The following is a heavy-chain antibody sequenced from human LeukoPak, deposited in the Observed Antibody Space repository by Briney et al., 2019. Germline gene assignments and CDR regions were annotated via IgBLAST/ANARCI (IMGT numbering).Heavy chain of an antibody. CDR2: ISGSGGST. CDR3: AKGGNYDFWSGYYFDY. D-gene: IGHD3-3*01. J-gene: IGHJ4*02. CDR1: GFTFSSYG. Sequence: GGSLRLSCAASGFTFSSYGMSWVRQAPGKGLEWVSAISGSGGSTYYADSVKGRFTISRDNSKNTLYLQMNSLRAEDTAVYYCAKGGNYDFWSGYYFDYWGQGTLVTVSS. V-gene: IGHV3-23*01.